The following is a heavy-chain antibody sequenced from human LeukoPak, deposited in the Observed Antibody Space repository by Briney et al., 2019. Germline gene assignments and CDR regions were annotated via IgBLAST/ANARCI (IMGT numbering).Heavy chain of an antibody. CDR1: GFTFSDYY. D-gene: IGHD3-22*01. V-gene: IGHV3-11*04. CDR3: AREGGYSLYTLGYYDSSGYYDY. Sequence: PGGSLRLSCAASGFTFSDYYMSWIRQAPGKGLEWVSYISSSGSTIYYADSVKGRFTISRDNAKNSLYLQMNSLRAEDMAVYYCAREGGYSLYTLGYYDSSGYYDYWGQGTLVTVSS. CDR2: ISSSGSTI. J-gene: IGHJ4*02.